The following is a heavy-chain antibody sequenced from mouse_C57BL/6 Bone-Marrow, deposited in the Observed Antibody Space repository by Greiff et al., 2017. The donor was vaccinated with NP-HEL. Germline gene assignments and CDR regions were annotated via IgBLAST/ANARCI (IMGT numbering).Heavy chain of an antibody. Sequence: VQLQQSGPELVKPGASVKIPCKASGYTFTDYNMDWVKQSHGKSLEWIGDINPNNGGTNYTQKFKGKATLTVDKSSSTAYMELRSLTSEDTAVYYCARSDDYDDFAYWGQGTLVTVSA. CDR3: ARSDDYDDFAY. D-gene: IGHD2-4*01. CDR1: GYTFTDYN. V-gene: IGHV1-18*01. CDR2: INPNNGGT. J-gene: IGHJ3*01.